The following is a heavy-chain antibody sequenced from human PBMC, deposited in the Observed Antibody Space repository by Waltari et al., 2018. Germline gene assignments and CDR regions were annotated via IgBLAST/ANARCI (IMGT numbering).Heavy chain of an antibody. J-gene: IGHJ4*02. CDR2: INPNSGGT. CDR3: ARQYSSGWYIDY. Sequence: QVQLVQSGAEVKKPGASVKVSCKASGYTFTGHYMHWVRQAPGQGLEWMGRINPNSGGTNYAQKCQCRVTMTRDTSISTAYMELSRLRADDTAGYDCARQYSSGWYIDYWGQGTLVTVSS. CDR1: GYTFTGHY. V-gene: IGHV1-2*06. D-gene: IGHD6-19*01.